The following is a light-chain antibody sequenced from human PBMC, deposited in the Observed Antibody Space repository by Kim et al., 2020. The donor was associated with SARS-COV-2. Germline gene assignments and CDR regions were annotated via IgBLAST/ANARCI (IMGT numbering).Light chain of an antibody. J-gene: IGKJ2*01. CDR1: QSVSNH. CDR3: QQYNNWPPYT. V-gene: IGKV3-15*01. CDR2: GAS. Sequence: EIVMTQSPATLSLSPGERATLSCRASQSVSNHLAWYQQTPGQPPRLLIYGASTRATGIPARFSGSGSGTEFTLTISNLQSEDFAVYYCQQYNNWPPYTFGQGTKLEIK.